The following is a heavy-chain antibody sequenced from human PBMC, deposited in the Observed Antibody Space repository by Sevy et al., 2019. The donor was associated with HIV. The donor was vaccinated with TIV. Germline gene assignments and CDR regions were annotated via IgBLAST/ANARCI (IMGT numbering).Heavy chain of an antibody. J-gene: IGHJ3*02. Sequence: GESLKISCKASGYTFTSYYMHWVRQAPGQGLEWMGMISPSGGSRSYAQKFQGRVTMTRDTSTSIVYMELSSLRSEDTAVYYCARDTGTSITARPSAFDIWGQGTMVTVSS. V-gene: IGHV1-46*01. D-gene: IGHD6-6*01. CDR2: ISPSGGSR. CDR1: GYTFTSYY. CDR3: ARDTGTSITARPSAFDI.